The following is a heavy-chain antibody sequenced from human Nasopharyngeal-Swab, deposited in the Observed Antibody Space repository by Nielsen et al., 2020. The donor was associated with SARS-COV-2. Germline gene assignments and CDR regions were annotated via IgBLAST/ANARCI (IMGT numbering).Heavy chain of an antibody. CDR2: IAHDASNE. CDR1: GFTFSSFG. J-gene: IGHJ4*02. V-gene: IGHV3-30*03. CDR3: ARDAPAHYGAFY. Sequence: GESLKISCAASGFTFSSFGMHWVRQAPGKGLEWVAFIAHDASNEYYGDSVKGRSSISRDSSKNTLYLQMDSLRGEDTAGYYCARDAPAHYGAFYWGRGTLVTVSS. D-gene: IGHD4-17*01.